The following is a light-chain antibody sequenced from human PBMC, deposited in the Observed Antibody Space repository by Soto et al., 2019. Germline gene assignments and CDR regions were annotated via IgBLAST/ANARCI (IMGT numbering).Light chain of an antibody. CDR3: QQYYSTLFT. J-gene: IGKJ3*01. Sequence: DIVMTQSPDSLDVSLGERATINCKSSQSVLYSSNNKNYLAWYQQKPGQPPKLLIYWASTRESGVPDRFSGSGSETDFTLTISSLQAEDVAVYYCQQYYSTLFTFGPGTKVDIK. V-gene: IGKV4-1*01. CDR1: QSVLYSSNNKNY. CDR2: WAS.